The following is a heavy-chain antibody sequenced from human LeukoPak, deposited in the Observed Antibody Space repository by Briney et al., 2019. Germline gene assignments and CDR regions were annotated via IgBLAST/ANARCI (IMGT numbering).Heavy chain of an antibody. D-gene: IGHD1-26*01. J-gene: IGHJ2*01. CDR2: IYYSGNT. CDR1: GGSISSYY. V-gene: IGHV4-59*08. CDR3: ANGAPGAPFEYYFVL. Sequence: SETLSLTCTVSGGSISSYYWSWIRQPPGKGLEYIGYIYYSGNTNSNPSLNSRVTISVDTSKNQFSLKLSSVTAADTAVYYCANGAPGAPFEYYFVLGGRGPLVPVPS.